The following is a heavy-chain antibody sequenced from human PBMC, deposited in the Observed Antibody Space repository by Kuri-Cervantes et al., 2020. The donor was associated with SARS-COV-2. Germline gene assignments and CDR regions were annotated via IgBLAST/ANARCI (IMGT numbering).Heavy chain of an antibody. Sequence: GGSLRLSCAASGFTFGSYWMHWVRQAPGKGLVWVSRITDDGSSTNYADSVRGRFTISRDNSNNTLYLQVNSLRAEDTALYYCAKDRVGVLDSWGQGTQVTVSS. CDR1: GFTFGSYW. D-gene: IGHD2-21*01. CDR3: AKDRVGVLDS. CDR2: ITDDGSST. V-gene: IGHV3-74*01. J-gene: IGHJ5*01.